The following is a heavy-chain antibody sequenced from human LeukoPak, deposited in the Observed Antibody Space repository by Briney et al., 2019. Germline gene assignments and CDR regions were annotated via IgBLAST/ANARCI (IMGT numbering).Heavy chain of an antibody. Sequence: GGSLRLSCAASGFTFSNYAMSWVRQAPGKGLEWVSAISGSGGNTYYADSVKGRFTISRDNSKNTLYLHMNSLRDDDTAVYYCVRGVGVSRFNYLDPWGQGTLVIVSS. CDR2: ISGSGGNT. CDR1: GFTFSNYA. V-gene: IGHV3-23*01. J-gene: IGHJ5*02. CDR3: VRGVGVSRFNYLDP. D-gene: IGHD1-7*01.